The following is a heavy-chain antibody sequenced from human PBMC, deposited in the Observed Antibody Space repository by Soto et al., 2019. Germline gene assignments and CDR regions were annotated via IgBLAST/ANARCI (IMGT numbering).Heavy chain of an antibody. V-gene: IGHV4-39*01. CDR3: ARHHSLRGYSGYADY. CDR1: GGSISSSSYY. D-gene: IGHD5-12*01. Sequence: QLQLQESGPGLVKPSETLSLTCTVSGGSISSSSYYWGWIRQPPGKGLEWIGSIYYSGSTYYNPSLKSRVTISVDTSKNQFSLKLSSVTAADTAVYYCARHHSLRGYSGYADYWGQGTLVTVSS. CDR2: IYYSGST. J-gene: IGHJ4*02.